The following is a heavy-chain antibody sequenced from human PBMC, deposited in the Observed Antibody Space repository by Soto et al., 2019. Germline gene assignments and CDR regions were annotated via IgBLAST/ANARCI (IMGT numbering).Heavy chain of an antibody. CDR3: ARSLCGVRAIDY. CDR2: IWFDGSNK. D-gene: IGHD3-10*01. CDR1: GFTFSSYG. J-gene: IGHJ4*02. V-gene: IGHV3-33*01. Sequence: QVQLVESGGGVAQPGRSLRLSCAAAGFTFSSYGMHWVRQSRGRGLEWVAFIWFDGSNKYYVDSVKGRFTISRDNSKNTLYLQMNSLGAEDTAIYYCARSLCGVRAIDYWGQGTLVTVSS.